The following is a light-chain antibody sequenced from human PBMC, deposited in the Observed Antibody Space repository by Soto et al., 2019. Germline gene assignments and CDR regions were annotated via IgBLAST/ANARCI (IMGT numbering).Light chain of an antibody. CDR2: EVT. V-gene: IGLV2-14*01. CDR3: SSYSSGSTLVV. CDR1: STDVGSYNF. Sequence: QSALTQPASVSGSPGQSITISCAGTSTDVGSYNFVSWFQQHPGKVPKLMIYEVTNRPSGVSDRFSGSKSGNTASLTISGLQPGDEADYYFSSYSSGSTLVVFGGGTKVTVL. J-gene: IGLJ2*01.